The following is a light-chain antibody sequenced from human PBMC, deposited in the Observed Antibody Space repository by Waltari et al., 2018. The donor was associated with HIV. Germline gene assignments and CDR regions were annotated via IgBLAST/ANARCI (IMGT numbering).Light chain of an antibody. J-gene: IGKJ2*01. Sequence: DVVMTQSPDSLTVSVGERATLNCTSSQSLLYGSNHKNYLDWYQQRPGHRPKRLMYCASTRQSGVPDRFSGSGSGTDFSLTISSLQAEDVAVYYCQQYYLVPYTFGQGTKLEIK. V-gene: IGKV4-1*01. CDR1: QSLLYGSNHKNY. CDR3: QQYYLVPYT. CDR2: CAS.